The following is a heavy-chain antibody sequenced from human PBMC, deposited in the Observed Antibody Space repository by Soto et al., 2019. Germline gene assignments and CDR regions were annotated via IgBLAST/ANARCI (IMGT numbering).Heavy chain of an antibody. D-gene: IGHD1-26*01. V-gene: IGHV3-23*01. CDR1: GFTFISYA. CDR2: ISGSGGST. Sequence: GGSLRLSCAASGFTFISYAMSWVRQAPGKGLEWVSAISGSGGSTYYADSVKGRFTISRDNSKNTLYLQMNSLRAEDTAVYYCAKDQPPGSYYLDYYGMDVWGQGTTVTV. CDR3: AKDQPPGSYYLDYYGMDV. J-gene: IGHJ6*02.